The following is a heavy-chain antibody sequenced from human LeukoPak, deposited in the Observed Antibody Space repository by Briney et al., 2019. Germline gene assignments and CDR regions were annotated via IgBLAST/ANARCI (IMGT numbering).Heavy chain of an antibody. CDR3: ARRTDSGYSSSSSAFDV. CDR1: GGSISGYY. J-gene: IGHJ3*01. D-gene: IGHD6-6*01. Sequence: SETLSLTCNVSGGSISGYYWSWIRQPAGKGLEWIGRIYTSGSTKYNPSLKSRVTMSVDTSKSQFSLKLSSVTAADTAVYYCARRTDSGYSSSSSAFDVWGQGTMVTVSS. V-gene: IGHV4-4*07. CDR2: IYTSGST.